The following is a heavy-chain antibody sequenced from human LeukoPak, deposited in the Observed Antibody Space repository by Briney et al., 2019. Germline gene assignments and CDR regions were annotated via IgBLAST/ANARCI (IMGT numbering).Heavy chain of an antibody. D-gene: IGHD1-1*01. J-gene: IGHJ5*02. Sequence: ASVKLSCKASGYTFTGYYMHWVRQAPGQGLEWMGWINPNSGGTNYAQKFQGRVTMTRDTSISKAYMELSRLRSDDTAVYYCARVQPLNWFDPWGQGTLVTVSS. V-gene: IGHV1-2*02. CDR2: INPNSGGT. CDR1: GYTFTGYY. CDR3: ARVQPLNWFDP.